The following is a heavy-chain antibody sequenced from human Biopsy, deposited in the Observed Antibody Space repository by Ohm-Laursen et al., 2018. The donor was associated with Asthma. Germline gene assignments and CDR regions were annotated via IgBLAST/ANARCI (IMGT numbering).Heavy chain of an antibody. J-gene: IGHJ6*02. CDR1: SGSGGYMRSGNYY. V-gene: IGHV4-39*01. CDR3: VRGSSSWHHGPFHYYYGLDV. CDR2: FYYSGTT. D-gene: IGHD6-13*01. Sequence: SETLSLTCSLSSGSGGYMRSGNYYWGWIRQPPGKGLEWIGSFYYSGTTYYNPSLESRVNVSEDTTKNQFSQKLTSVTAADTAVYYCVRGSSSWHHGPFHYYYGLDVWGQGTTATVSS.